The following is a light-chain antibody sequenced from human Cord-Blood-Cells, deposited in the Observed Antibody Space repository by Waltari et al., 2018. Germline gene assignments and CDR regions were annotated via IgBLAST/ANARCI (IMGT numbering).Light chain of an antibody. CDR3: SSYAGSYPYV. V-gene: IGLV2-11*01. CDR2: DVS. J-gene: IGLJ1*01. Sequence: QSALTQPRSVSGSPGQSVTISCTGTSSDVGGYNYVSWYQQHPGKAPKLMIYDVSKRPAGVPDRFSGAKSGNTASLTSSGLQAEDEADYYCSSYAGSYPYVFGTGTKVTVL. CDR1: SSDVGGYNY.